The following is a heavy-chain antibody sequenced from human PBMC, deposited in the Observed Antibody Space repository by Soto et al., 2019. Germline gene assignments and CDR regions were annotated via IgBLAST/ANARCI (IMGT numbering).Heavy chain of an antibody. J-gene: IGHJ4*02. CDR2: VNGGNGNI. D-gene: IGHD3-10*01. Sequence: QVQLVQAGAEERKPGASVKVSCTASGYTFSTYAMHWVRRAPGQSLEWMGWVNGGNGNIKYSQKFEGRVTITTDTASSTAYMELNTLRSEDAAVYYCARGNVRGGCLDYWGQGTLVSVSS. CDR3: ARGNVRGGCLDY. CDR1: GYTFSTYA. V-gene: IGHV1-3*05.